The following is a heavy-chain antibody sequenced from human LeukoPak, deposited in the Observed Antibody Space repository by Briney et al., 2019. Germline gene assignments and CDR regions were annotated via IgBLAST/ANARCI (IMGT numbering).Heavy chain of an antibody. CDR1: GYRFPSYW. CDR2: IYPGDSDT. D-gene: IGHD6-13*01. J-gene: IGHJ3*02. V-gene: IGHV5-51*01. Sequence: GESLKISCKGSGYRFPSYWIGWVRQMPGKGLEWMGIIYPGDSDTRYSPSFLGQDSISADKSINTAYLQWSSLQASDTAMYYCARQATSSWADAFDIWGQGTVVTVSS. CDR3: ARQATSSWADAFDI.